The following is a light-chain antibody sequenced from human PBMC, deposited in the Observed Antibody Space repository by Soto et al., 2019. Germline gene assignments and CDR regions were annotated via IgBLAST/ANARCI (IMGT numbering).Light chain of an antibody. J-gene: IGKJ1*01. Sequence: DIQMTQSPSTLSASVGDRVTITCRASQSISSWLAWYQQKPGKAPKLLIYDASSLESGVPSRFSGSGSGTEFTLTISSLQPDDFATYYCQQYNSYRRTFGQGTMVEIK. CDR1: QSISSW. V-gene: IGKV1-5*01. CDR2: DAS. CDR3: QQYNSYRRT.